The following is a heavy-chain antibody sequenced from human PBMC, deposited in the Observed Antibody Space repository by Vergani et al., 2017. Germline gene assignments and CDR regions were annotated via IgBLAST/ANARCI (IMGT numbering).Heavy chain of an antibody. CDR1: GYTFTGYY. CDR3: ARVGYCSSTSCYTWFEP. Sequence: QVQLVQSGAEVKKPGASVKVSCKASGYTFTGYYMHWVRQAPGQGLEWMGWINPNSGGTNYAQKFQGRVTMTRDTSISTAYMELSRLRSDDTAVYYCARVGYCSSTSCYTWFEPWGQGTLVTV. D-gene: IGHD2-2*02. V-gene: IGHV1-2*02. CDR2: INPNSGGT. J-gene: IGHJ5*02.